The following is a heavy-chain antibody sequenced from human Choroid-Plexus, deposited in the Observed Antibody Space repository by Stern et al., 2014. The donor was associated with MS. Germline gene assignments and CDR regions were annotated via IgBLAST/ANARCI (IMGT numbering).Heavy chain of an antibody. D-gene: IGHD3-16*02. CDR3: AKYRQSLTYFFDH. Sequence: QVQLVQSGGGVVQPGRPLRLSCVASGFTFGSCAMHWVRQAPGKGLEWVAGVSYDGSNKYYADSVKGRVTISRDNAQNTLYMQKSSLRPEDTAVYYWAKYRQSLTYFFDHWGQGSRVTVSS. CDR1: GFTFGSCA. CDR2: VSYDGSNK. J-gene: IGHJ5*02. V-gene: IGHV3-30*18.